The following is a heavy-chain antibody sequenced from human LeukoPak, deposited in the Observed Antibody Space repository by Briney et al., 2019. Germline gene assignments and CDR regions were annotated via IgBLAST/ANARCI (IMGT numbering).Heavy chain of an antibody. CDR1: GYTFSSYG. V-gene: IGHV3-48*04. J-gene: IGHJ4*02. CDR2: ISNSGSTI. D-gene: IGHD5-18*01. Sequence: GRSLRLSCAASGYTFSSYGMHWVRQAPGKGLEWVSYISNSGSTIYYADSMRGRFTVSRDNAKSSLFLQMNSLRVEDTAVYYCARVASGYIYGLPLKFFFDDWGQGTLVTVSS. CDR3: ARVASGYIYGLPLKFFFDD.